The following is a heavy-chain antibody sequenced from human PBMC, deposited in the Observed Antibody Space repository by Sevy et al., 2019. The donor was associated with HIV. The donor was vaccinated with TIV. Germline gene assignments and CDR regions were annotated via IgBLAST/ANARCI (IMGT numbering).Heavy chain of an antibody. J-gene: IGHJ5*02. V-gene: IGHV4-59*01. CDR2: IYYSGST. CDR1: GGSISSYY. Sequence: PSETLSLTCTVSGGSISSYYWSWIRQPPGKGLEWIGYIYYSGSTNYNPSLKSRVTISVDTSKNQFSLKLSSVTAADTAVYYCARSLRQQLVHRGRFDPWGQGTLVTDSS. D-gene: IGHD6-13*01. CDR3: ARSLRQQLVHRGRFDP.